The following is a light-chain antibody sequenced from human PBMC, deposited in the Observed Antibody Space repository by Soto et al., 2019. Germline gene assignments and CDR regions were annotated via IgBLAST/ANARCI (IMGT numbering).Light chain of an antibody. CDR1: QSVNSDY. CDR2: GAS. J-gene: IGKJ5*01. V-gene: IGKV3-20*01. CDR3: QYYGSSFT. Sequence: EIVLTQSPGTLSLSPGERATLSCRASQSVNSDYLAWYQQRPGQSPRLLIYGASNRATGIPDRFSGSGSGTDFTLTIRRLEPEDFAVYYCQYYGSSFTFGQGTRLVIK.